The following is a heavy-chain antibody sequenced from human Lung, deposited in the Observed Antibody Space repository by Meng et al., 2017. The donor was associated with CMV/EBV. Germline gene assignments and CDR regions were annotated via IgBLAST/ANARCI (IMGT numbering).Heavy chain of an antibody. D-gene: IGHD4-17*01. CDR2: ISDDGTNK. CDR3: ARDHTPTVTTVLFDS. V-gene: IGHV3-30*04. CDR1: GFTFSSYA. Sequence: GGSLRLXXAASGFTFSSYAMHWVRQAPGKGLEWVAVISDDGTNKYYADSVKGRFTISRDNSKNTLYLQVNSLRAEDTAVYYCARDHTPTVTTVLFDSWGQGSXVTVSS. J-gene: IGHJ4*02.